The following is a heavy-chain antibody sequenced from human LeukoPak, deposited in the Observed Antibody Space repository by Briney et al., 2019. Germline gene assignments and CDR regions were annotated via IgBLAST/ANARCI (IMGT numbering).Heavy chain of an antibody. CDR2: ISYDGSNK. Sequence: GGSLRLSCAASGFTFSSYGMHWVRQAPGKGLEWVAVISYDGSNKYYADSVKGRFTISRDNSKNTLYLQMNSLRAEDTAVYYCAKATVTRGGYYYYGMDVWGQGTTFTVSS. D-gene: IGHD4-17*01. J-gene: IGHJ6*02. CDR3: AKATVTRGGYYYYGMDV. CDR1: GFTFSSYG. V-gene: IGHV3-30*18.